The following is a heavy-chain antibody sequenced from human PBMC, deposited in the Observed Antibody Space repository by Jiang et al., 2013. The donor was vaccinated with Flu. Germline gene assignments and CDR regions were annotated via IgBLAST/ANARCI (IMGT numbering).Heavy chain of an antibody. V-gene: IGHV4-30-2*01. J-gene: IGHJ6*02. CDR1: SSGGYS. CDR3: ARARYDFWSGYLGYYGMDV. D-gene: IGHD3-3*01. CDR2: IYHSGST. Sequence: SSGGYSWSWIRQPPGKGLEWIGYIYHSGSTYYNPSLKSRVTISVDRSKNQFSLKLSSVTAADTAVYYCARARYDFWSGYLGYYGMDVWGQGTTVTVSS.